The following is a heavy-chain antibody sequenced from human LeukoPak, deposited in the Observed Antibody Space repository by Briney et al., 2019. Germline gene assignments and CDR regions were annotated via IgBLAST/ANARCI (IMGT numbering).Heavy chain of an antibody. CDR1: GFTFSSYW. V-gene: IGHV3-7*01. CDR3: ARDAYATVGAFDI. D-gene: IGHD4-23*01. J-gene: IGHJ3*02. Sequence: GGSLRLSCAVSGFTFSSYWMSWVRQAPGKGLEWVANIKQDGSEKYYVDSVKGRFTISRDNAKNSLYLQMNSLRAEDTAVYYCARDAYATVGAFDIWGQGTMVTVSS. CDR2: IKQDGSEK.